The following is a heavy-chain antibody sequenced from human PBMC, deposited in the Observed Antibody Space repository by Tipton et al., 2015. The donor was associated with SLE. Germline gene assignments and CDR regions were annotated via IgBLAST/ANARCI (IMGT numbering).Heavy chain of an antibody. J-gene: IGHJ4*02. CDR3: TRAPAIVVISILPGDY. V-gene: IGHV3-49*04. D-gene: IGHD2-21*01. Sequence: RSLRLSCTASGFTFDDYAMSWVRQAPGKGLEWVGFIRSKAYSGTAQYAASVKGRFTISRDDSKSVAYLQMSSLKTEDTAVYYCTRAPAIVVISILPGDYWGPGTLVTVSS. CDR2: IRSKAYSGTA. CDR1: GFTFDDYA.